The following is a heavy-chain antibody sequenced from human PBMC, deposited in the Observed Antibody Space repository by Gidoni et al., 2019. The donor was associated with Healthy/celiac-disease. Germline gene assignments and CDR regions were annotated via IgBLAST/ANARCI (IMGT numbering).Heavy chain of an antibody. J-gene: IGHJ6*02. CDR3: ARDNYYYYGMDV. Sequence: QVQLVQSGAAVKKPGSSVKVSCKASGGTFSSYAISWVRQAPGQGLEWMGGIIPIFGTANYAQKFQGRVTITADKSTSTAYMELSSMRSEDTAVYYCARDNYYYYGMDVWGQGTTVTVSS. CDR2: IIPIFGTA. V-gene: IGHV1-69*06. CDR1: GGTFSSYA.